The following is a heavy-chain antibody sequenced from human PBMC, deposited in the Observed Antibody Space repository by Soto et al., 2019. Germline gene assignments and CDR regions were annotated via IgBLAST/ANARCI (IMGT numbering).Heavy chain of an antibody. V-gene: IGHV1-18*01. CDR2: ISAYNGNT. CDR3: ARLVDYYDSSGYYYDSGWFDP. J-gene: IGHJ5*02. D-gene: IGHD3-22*01. CDR1: GYTFTRYG. Sequence: GSVNVSCKASGYTFTRYGISWVRQATGQGLEWMGWISAYNGNTNYAQKLQGRVTMTTDTSTSTAYMELRSLRSDDTAVYYCARLVDYYDSSGYYYDSGWFDPWGQGTLVTVSS.